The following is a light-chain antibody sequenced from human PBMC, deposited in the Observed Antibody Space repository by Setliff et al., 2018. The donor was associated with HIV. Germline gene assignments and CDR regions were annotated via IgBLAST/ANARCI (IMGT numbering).Light chain of an antibody. V-gene: IGLV2-14*03. CDR1: SSDIGGYNY. CDR2: DVS. Sequence: SVLTQPASVSGSPGQSITISCTGTSSDIGGYNYVSWYQQHPGKAPKLMIYDVSNRPSGVSNRFSGSKSGNTASLTISGLQAEDEADYYCSSYTGRTSFVFGTGTKVTVL. J-gene: IGLJ1*01. CDR3: SSYTGRTSFV.